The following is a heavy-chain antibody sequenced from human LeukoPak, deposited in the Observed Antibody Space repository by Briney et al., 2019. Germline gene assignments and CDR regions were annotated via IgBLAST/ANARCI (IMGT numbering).Heavy chain of an antibody. J-gene: IGHJ5*01. D-gene: IGHD2-2*01. Sequence: GGSLRLSCAASGFTFPGSYMSWIRQAPGKGLEWISYIGESGGTTYSSDSVKGRFTISRDNAKNSLYLQMNSLRAEDTAIYYCARLRCSSMSCYWRWSDSWGQGTLVTVSS. CDR3: ARLRCSSMSCYWRWSDS. CDR2: IGESGGTT. CDR1: GFTFPGSY. V-gene: IGHV3-11*01.